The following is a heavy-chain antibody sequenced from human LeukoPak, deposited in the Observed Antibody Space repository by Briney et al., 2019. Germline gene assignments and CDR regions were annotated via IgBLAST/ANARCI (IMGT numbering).Heavy chain of an antibody. V-gene: IGHV1-8*01. J-gene: IGHJ4*02. CDR1: GYTFTSSD. CDR3: ARGRSGLAAAGTYDY. CDR2: INPNSGRT. D-gene: IGHD6-25*01. Sequence: ASVTVSCKASGYTFTSSDINWVRQAAGHGLEWMGWINPNSGRTGYAQKFQGRVPMTENTSISTAYMELSSLRFDDTAVYYCARGRSGLAAAGTYDYWGQGTLITVSS.